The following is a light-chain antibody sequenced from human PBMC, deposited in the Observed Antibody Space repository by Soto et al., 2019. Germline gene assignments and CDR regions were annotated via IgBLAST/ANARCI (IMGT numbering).Light chain of an antibody. CDR1: QSIGHF. V-gene: IGKV1-39*01. CDR2: ATS. CDR3: QQDYDIPHT. J-gene: IGKJ2*01. Sequence: DIQVTQSPSSLSTSIGDKVTITCRASQSIGHFLNWYQQKPGKAPNLIIYATSTLRSGVPSRFTGSGSGTDFTLTITNLQPQDFADYICQQDYDIPHTFGQGTSLEI.